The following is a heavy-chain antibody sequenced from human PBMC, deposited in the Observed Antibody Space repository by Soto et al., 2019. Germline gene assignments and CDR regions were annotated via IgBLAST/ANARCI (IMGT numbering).Heavy chain of an antibody. CDR2: INPNSGDT. D-gene: IGHD2-15*01. V-gene: IGHV1-2*04. Sequence: QVQLVQSGAEVKKPGASVKVSCKASGYTFTGYYMHWVRQAPGQGLEWMGWINPNSGDTNYAQKFQGWVTMTRDTSISTDYMELSRLRSDDTAVYYCATALGYCSGGSCNYYYYGMDVWGQGTTVTVSS. J-gene: IGHJ6*02. CDR1: GYTFTGYY. CDR3: ATALGYCSGGSCNYYYYGMDV.